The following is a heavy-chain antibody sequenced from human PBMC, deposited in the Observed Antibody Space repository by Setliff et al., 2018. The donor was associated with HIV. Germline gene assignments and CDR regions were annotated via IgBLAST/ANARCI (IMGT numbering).Heavy chain of an antibody. CDR1: GGSFSGYY. J-gene: IGHJ4*02. D-gene: IGHD3-16*01. CDR3: ATGFTFGCVILIPYYFDY. CDR2: INHSGSI. Sequence: SETLSLTCAVYGGSFSGYYWSWIRQSPGKGLEWIGEINHSGSINYNPSLKSRVTISVDTSTNQFSLRLSSGTDADTAVYYCATGFTFGCVILIPYYFDYWGQGTPVTVSS. V-gene: IGHV4-34*01.